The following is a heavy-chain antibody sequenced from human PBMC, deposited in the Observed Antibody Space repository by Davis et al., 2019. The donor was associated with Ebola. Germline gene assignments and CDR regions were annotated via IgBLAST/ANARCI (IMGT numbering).Heavy chain of an antibody. CDR1: GGSFSGYY. V-gene: IGHV4-34*01. Sequence: MPSETLSLTCAVYGGSFSGYYWSWIRQPPGKGLEWIGEINHSGSTNYNPSLKSRVTISVDTSKNQFSLKLSSVTAADTAVYYCARLGITMVPWGQGTLVTVSS. CDR3: ARLGITMVP. CDR2: INHSGST. D-gene: IGHD3-10*01. J-gene: IGHJ5*02.